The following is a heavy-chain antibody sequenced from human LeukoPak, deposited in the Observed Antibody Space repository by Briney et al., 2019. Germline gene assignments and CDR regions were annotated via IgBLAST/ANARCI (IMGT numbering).Heavy chain of an antibody. CDR1: GGSFSGYY. D-gene: IGHD5-12*01. CDR3: ARSDRGYSGYEFSFDY. J-gene: IGHJ4*02. CDR2: INHSGST. Sequence: PSETLSLTCAVYGGSFSGYYWSWIRQPPGKGLEWIGEINHSGSTNYNPSLKSRVTISVDTSKNQFSLKLSSVTAADTAVYYCARSDRGYSGYEFSFDYWGQGTLVTVSS. V-gene: IGHV4-34*01.